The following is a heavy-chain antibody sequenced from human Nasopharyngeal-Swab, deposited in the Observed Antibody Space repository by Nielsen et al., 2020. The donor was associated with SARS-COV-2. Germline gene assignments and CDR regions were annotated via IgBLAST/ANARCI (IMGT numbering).Heavy chain of an antibody. CDR2: ISYDGSNK. CDR3: AKEAGYYDILTGYYLSLGYGMDV. V-gene: IGHV3-30*18. CDR1: GFTFSSYG. Sequence: GGSLRLSCAASGFTFSSYGMHWVRQAPGKGLEWVAVISYDGSNKYYADSVKGRFTISRDNSKNTLYLQMNGLSAEDTAVYYCAKEAGYYDILTGYYLSLGYGMDVWGQGTTVTVSS. D-gene: IGHD3-9*01. J-gene: IGHJ6*02.